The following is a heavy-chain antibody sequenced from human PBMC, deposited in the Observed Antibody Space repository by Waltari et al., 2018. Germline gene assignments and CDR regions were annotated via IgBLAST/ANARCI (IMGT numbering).Heavy chain of an antibody. CDR1: GGSISSGSYY. CDR2: IYTSGST. J-gene: IGHJ4*02. V-gene: IGHV4-61*02. Sequence: QVQLQESGPGLVQPSQTLSLTCTVSGGSISSGSYYWSWIRQPAGTGLEWIGRIYTSGSTNYNPSLKSRVTISVDTSKNQFSLKLSSVTAADTAVYYCARVSPYYYDSSGYYYYFDYWGQGTLVTVSS. D-gene: IGHD3-22*01. CDR3: ARVSPYYYDSSGYYYYFDY.